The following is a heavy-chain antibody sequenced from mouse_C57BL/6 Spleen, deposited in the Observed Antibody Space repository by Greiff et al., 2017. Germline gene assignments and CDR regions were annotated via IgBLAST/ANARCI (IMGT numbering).Heavy chain of an antibody. Sequence: EVKVVESGGGLVKPGGSLKLSCAASGFTFSSYAMSWVRQTPEKRLEWVATISDGGSYTYYPDNVKGRFTISRDNAKNNLYLQMSHLKSEDTAMXYCAREALTGTIAYWGQGTLVTVSA. J-gene: IGHJ3*01. CDR2: ISDGGSYT. D-gene: IGHD4-1*01. V-gene: IGHV5-4*01. CDR1: GFTFSSYA. CDR3: AREALTGTIAY.